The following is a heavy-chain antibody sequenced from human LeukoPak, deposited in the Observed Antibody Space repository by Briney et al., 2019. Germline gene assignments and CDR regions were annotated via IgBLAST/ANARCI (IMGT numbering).Heavy chain of an antibody. J-gene: IGHJ4*02. D-gene: IGHD4-17*01. Sequence: GGSLRLSCAASGFPFSSYAMSWIRKAPGEGLEWLSAISPTTGTTFYADSVKGRFTISRDNSENTLFLQMNSLRAEDTAVYYRATKTSNGDRYFDYWGQGALVTVSS. CDR3: ATKTSNGDRYFDY. CDR1: GFPFSSYA. V-gene: IGHV3-23*01. CDR2: ISPTTGTT.